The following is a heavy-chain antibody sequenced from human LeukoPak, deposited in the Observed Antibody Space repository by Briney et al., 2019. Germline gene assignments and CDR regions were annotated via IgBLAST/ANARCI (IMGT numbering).Heavy chain of an antibody. D-gene: IGHD3-10*01. Sequence: ASVKVSCKASGYTFTGYYMHWVRQAPGQGLEWMGWMHPNSGGTNYAQKFQGRVTMTRDTSISTAYMELSRLRSDDTAVYYCARSTRSHYYGSGSYNYGMDVWRQGTTVTVSS. J-gene: IGHJ6*02. CDR2: MHPNSGGT. CDR1: GYTFTGYY. CDR3: ARSTRSHYYGSGSYNYGMDV. V-gene: IGHV1-2*02.